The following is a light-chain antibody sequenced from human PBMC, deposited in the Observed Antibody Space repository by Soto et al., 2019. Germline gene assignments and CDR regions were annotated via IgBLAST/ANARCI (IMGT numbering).Light chain of an antibody. Sequence: EIVMTQSPGTLSVSPGERATLSCRVTQSVGSNLAWYQQKPGQTPRLLIYDTSARATGVPARFSGSRSGPEFTLTISSLEPEDFAVYYCQQRSNWITFGQGTRLEIK. CDR3: QQRSNWIT. J-gene: IGKJ5*01. V-gene: IGKV3-15*01. CDR2: DTS. CDR1: QSVGSN.